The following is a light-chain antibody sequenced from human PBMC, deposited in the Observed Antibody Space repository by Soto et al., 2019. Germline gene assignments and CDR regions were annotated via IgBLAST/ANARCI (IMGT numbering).Light chain of an antibody. CDR3: QQYGSSPYT. CDR1: QSISSNY. CDR2: GAS. V-gene: IGKV3-20*01. J-gene: IGKJ2*01. Sequence: EIVLTHSPGTLSLSPGERATLSCRASQSISSNYLAWYQQKPGQAPRLLIYGASSRATGIPDRFSGSGSGTDFTLSISRLEPEDFALYYCQQYGSSPYTFGQGTKLEIK.